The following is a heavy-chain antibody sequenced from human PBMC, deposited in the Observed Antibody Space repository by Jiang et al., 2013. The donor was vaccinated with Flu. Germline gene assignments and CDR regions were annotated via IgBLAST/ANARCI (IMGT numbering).Heavy chain of an antibody. D-gene: IGHD6-19*01. CDR2: IDWDDDK. CDR3: ARISDNIAVAGREAYFDY. CDR1: GFSLSTSGMC. V-gene: IGHV2-70*01. J-gene: IGHJ4*02. Sequence: KPTQTLTLTCTFSGFSLSTSGMCVSWIRQPPGKALEWLALIDWDDDKYYSTSLKTRLTISKDTSKNQVVLTMTNMDPVDTATYYCARISDNIAVAGREAYFDYWGQGTLVTVSS.